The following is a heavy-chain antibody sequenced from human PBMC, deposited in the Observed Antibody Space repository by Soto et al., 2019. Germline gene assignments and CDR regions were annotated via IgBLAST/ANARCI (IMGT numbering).Heavy chain of an antibody. CDR2: IYHSGGT. V-gene: IGHV4-31*03. D-gene: IGHD5-12*01. Sequence: SETLSLTCSVSAGSISSDGFYWNWIRQPPGKGLEWIVYIYHSGGTYSSPSLRSRVTISVDTSKNQFTLKLSSVTAADTAVYYCARDRGGYGVFNYWGQGTLVTVSS. CDR1: AGSISSDGFY. CDR3: ARDRGGYGVFNY. J-gene: IGHJ4*02.